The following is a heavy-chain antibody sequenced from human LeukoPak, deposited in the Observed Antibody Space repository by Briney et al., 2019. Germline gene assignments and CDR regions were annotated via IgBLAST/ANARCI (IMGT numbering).Heavy chain of an antibody. CDR3: ARDATARTDYYDSSGRTKFDY. D-gene: IGHD3-22*01. V-gene: IGHV3-20*04. CDR1: GFIFADSG. Sequence: GGSLTLSCAASGFIFADSGMSWVRQAPGKGLGRGSGINWIVGITVYADSVKGRFTISRDNAKNSLYLQMNSLRVEDTALYYCARDATARTDYYDSSGRTKFDYWGQGTLVTVSS. CDR2: INWIVGIT. J-gene: IGHJ4*02.